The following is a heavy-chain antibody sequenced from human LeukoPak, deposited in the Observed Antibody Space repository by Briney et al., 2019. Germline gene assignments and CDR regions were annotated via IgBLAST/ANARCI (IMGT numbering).Heavy chain of an antibody. J-gene: IGHJ6*03. Sequence: GGSLRLSCAASGFTFSSYSMNWVRQAPGKGLEWVSYISSSSSTIYYADSVKGRFTISRDNAKNSLYLQMNSLRAEDTAVYYCAKGGGYDFRYYYYYMDVWGKGTTVTVSS. CDR3: AKGGGYDFRYYYYYMDV. D-gene: IGHD5-12*01. CDR1: GFTFSSYS. CDR2: ISSSSSTI. V-gene: IGHV3-48*01.